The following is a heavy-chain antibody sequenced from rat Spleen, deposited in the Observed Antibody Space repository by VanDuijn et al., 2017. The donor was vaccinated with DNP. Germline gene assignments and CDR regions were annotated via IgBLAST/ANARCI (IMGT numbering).Heavy chain of an antibody. V-gene: IGHV5-7*01. Sequence: EVQLVESGGGLVQPGRSLKLSCAASGFTFSDYNMAWVRQAPKTGLEWVATIIYDGSSTYYGDSVKGRFTISRANAKSTLYLQMDSLRSEDTATYYCATPPYGYNYWYFDFWGPGTMVTVSS. D-gene: IGHD1-6*01. CDR1: GFTFSDYN. J-gene: IGHJ1*01. CDR3: ATPPYGYNYWYFDF. CDR2: IIYDGSST.